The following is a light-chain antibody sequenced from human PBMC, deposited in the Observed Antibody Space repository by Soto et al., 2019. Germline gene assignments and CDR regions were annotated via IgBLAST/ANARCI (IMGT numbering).Light chain of an antibody. V-gene: IGKV3-20*01. Sequence: EIVLTQSPGTLSLSPGERATLSCRASQSVSSSYLAWYQQKPGQAPRLLIYGASSRATGIPDRFSGSGSGTDFTLTISRLAPEDFAVYYCQQYGSSPRFTFSPGTKVDIK. J-gene: IGKJ3*01. CDR1: QSVSSSY. CDR3: QQYGSSPRFT. CDR2: GAS.